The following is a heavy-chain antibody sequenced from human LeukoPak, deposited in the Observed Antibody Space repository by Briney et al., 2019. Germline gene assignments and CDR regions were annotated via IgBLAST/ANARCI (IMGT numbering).Heavy chain of an antibody. Sequence: QPGGSLRLSCAASGFTVSSNYMNWVRQAPGKGLEWVSVIYSGGSTYYADSVKGRFTISRDNSKNTLYLQMNSLRAEDTAVYYCARGLYSSSWTPQDNSGHVTPVTVSS. D-gene: IGHD6-13*01. CDR1: GFTVSSNY. V-gene: IGHV3-66*01. CDR2: IYSGGST. J-gene: IGHJ4*03. CDR3: ARGLYSSSWTPQDN.